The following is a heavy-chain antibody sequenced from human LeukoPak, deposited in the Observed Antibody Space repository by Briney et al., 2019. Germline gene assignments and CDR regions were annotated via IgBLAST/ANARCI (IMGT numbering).Heavy chain of an antibody. CDR1: GGTFSSYA. J-gene: IGHJ4*02. CDR2: IIPIFGTA. D-gene: IGHD5-18*01. Sequence: APVKVSCKASGGTFSSYAISWVRQAPGQGLEWMGGIIPIFGTANYAQKFQGRVTITADESTSTAYMELSSLRSEDTAVYYCARVEYSYAPFDYWGQGTLVTVSS. V-gene: IGHV1-69*13. CDR3: ARVEYSYAPFDY.